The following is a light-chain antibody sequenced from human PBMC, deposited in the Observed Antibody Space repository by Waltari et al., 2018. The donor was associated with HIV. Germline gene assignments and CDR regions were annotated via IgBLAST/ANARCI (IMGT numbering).Light chain of an antibody. CDR2: EDN. CDR1: SGSIASND. Sequence: NFMLTQPHSVSESPGKTVTISCTRTSGSIASNDVQWYQQRPGSSPTTVIYEDNKRPSGVPDRFSGSIDSSSNSASLTISGLKTEDEADYYCQSYDSSNQGVFGGGTKLTVL. V-gene: IGLV6-57*01. CDR3: QSYDSSNQGV. J-gene: IGLJ3*02.